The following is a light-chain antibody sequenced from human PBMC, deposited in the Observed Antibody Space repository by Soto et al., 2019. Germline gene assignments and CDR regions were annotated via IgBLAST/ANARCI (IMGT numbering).Light chain of an antibody. J-gene: IGLJ2*01. CDR1: SSDVGNYNY. CDR3: SSYTSSSTLVV. CDR2: DVS. Sequence: QAVLTQPASVSGSPGQSLTISCTGTSSDVGNYNYVSWYQQHPDKAPKLVIYDVSSRPSGVSNRFSGAKSGNTATLTISGLQPEDEADYYCSSYTSSSTLVVFGGGTQLTVL. V-gene: IGLV2-14*03.